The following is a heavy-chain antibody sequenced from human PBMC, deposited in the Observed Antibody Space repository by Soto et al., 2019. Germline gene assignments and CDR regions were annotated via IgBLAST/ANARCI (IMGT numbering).Heavy chain of an antibody. Sequence: SETLSLTCTVSGGSISSYYWSWIRQPPGKGLEWIGYIYYSGSTNYNPSLKSRVTISVDTSKNQFSLKLSSVTAADTAVYYCARGLLHPSFDLWGPGTPVPLP. CDR1: GGSISSYY. CDR2: IYYSGST. J-gene: IGHJ2*01. CDR3: ARGLLHPSFDL. V-gene: IGHV4-59*12.